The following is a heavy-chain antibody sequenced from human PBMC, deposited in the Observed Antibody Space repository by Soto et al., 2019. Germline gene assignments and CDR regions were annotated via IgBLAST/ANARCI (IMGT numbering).Heavy chain of an antibody. D-gene: IGHD2-2*01. CDR3: AKARSDCSSTSCYSLEGFDY. V-gene: IGHV3-23*01. CDR1: GFTFSSYA. Sequence: GGSLRLSCAASGFTFSSYAMSWVRQAPGKGLEWVSAISGSGGSTYYADSVKGRFTISRDNSKNTLYLQMNSLRAEDTAVYYCAKARSDCSSTSCYSLEGFDYWGQGTLVTVSS. J-gene: IGHJ4*02. CDR2: ISGSGGST.